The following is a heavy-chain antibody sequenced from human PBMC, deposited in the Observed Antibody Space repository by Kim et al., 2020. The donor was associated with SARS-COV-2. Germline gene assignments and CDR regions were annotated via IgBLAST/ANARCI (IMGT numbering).Heavy chain of an antibody. CDR1: GFTFSSYA. CDR2: ISYDGSNK. D-gene: IGHD6-19*01. J-gene: IGHJ4*02. Sequence: GGSLRLSCAASGFTFSSYAMHWVRQAPGKGLEWVAVISYDGSNKYYADSVKGRFTISRDNSKNTLYLQMNSLRAEDTAVYYCAREGQWPLSFDYWGQGTL. CDR3: AREGQWPLSFDY. V-gene: IGHV3-30-3*01.